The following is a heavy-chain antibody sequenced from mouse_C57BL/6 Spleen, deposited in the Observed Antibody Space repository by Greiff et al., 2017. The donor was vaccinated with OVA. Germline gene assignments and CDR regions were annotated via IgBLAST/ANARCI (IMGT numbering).Heavy chain of an antibody. V-gene: IGHV3-6*01. CDR2: ISYDGSN. D-gene: IGHD2-1*01. CDR3: ATLSPQIYYGNYGAWFAY. J-gene: IGHJ3*01. CDR1: GYSITSCYY. Sequence: EVKLQESGPGLVKPSQSLSLTCSVTGYSITSCYYWNWIRQFPGNKLEWMGYISYDGSNNYNPSFKNRIPITRDTSKNQFCLKLNSMTTEDTATYYCATLSPQIYYGNYGAWFAYWGQGTLVTVSA.